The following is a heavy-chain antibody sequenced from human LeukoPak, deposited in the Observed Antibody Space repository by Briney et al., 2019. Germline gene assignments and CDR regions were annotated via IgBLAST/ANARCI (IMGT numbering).Heavy chain of an antibody. V-gene: IGHV3-23*01. CDR2: ISGSGGST. CDR1: GFTFSSYA. D-gene: IGHD3-3*01. Sequence: PGGSLRLSRAASGFTFSSYAMSWVRQAPGKGLEWVSAISGSGGSTYYADSVKGRFTISRDNSKNTLYLQTNSLRAEDTAVYYCAKRGITIFGVVPPGYYYMDVWGKGTTVTVPS. CDR3: AKRGITIFGVVPPGYYYMDV. J-gene: IGHJ6*03.